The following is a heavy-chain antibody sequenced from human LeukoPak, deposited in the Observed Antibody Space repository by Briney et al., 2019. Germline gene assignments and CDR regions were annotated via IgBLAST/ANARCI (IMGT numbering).Heavy chain of an antibody. J-gene: IGHJ6*03. V-gene: IGHV1-69*05. D-gene: IGHD3-9*01. CDR2: IIPIFGTA. Sequence: SVKISCKASGGTFSSYAISWVRQAPGQGLEWMGRIIPIFGTANYAQKFQGRVTITTDESTSTAYMELSSLRSEDTAVYYCASLYYDILTGYRAYYMDVWGRGTTVTVSS. CDR1: GGTFSSYA. CDR3: ASLYYDILTGYRAYYMDV.